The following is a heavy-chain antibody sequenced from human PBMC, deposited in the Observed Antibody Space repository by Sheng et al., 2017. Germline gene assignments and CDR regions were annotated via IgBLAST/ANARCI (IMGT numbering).Heavy chain of an antibody. V-gene: IGHV3-53*02. CDR3: ARGSDSRRHELQH. Sequence: EVQLVETGGGLIQPGGSLRLSCAASGFTVSSNYMSWVRQAPGKGLEWVSVIYSGGSTYYADSVKGRFTISRDNSKNTLYLQMNSLRAEDTAVYYCARGSDSRRHELQHWGQGTLVTVSS. CDR2: IYSGGST. J-gene: IGHJ1*01. D-gene: IGHD6-13*01. CDR1: GFTVSSNY.